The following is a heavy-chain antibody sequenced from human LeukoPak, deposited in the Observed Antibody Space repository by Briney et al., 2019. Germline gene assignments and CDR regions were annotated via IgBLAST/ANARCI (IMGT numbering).Heavy chain of an antibody. V-gene: IGHV3-21*03. Sequence: PGGSLRLSCAASGFTFSNYAINWVRQAPGKGLEWVSSITSSSAYIYYADSVQGRFSISRDNSKNSLYLQMNSLKTEDTAVYYCTRNPKNKVTRGWFDPWGQGTLVTVSS. CDR1: GFTFSNYA. CDR2: ITSSSAYI. J-gene: IGHJ5*02. CDR3: TRNPKNKVTRGWFDP. D-gene: IGHD2-21*02.